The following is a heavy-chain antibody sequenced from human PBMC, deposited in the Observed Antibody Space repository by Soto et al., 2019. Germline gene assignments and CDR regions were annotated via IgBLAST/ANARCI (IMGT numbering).Heavy chain of an antibody. D-gene: IGHD4-17*01. Sequence: TLSLTCDISGDSVSSNRAAWNWIRQSPSRGLEWLGRTYYRSKWYNDYAVSVKSRITINPDTSKNQFSLQLNSVTPEDTAVYYCARVGSMTTVTNYYYYGMDVWGQGTTVTVSS. CDR3: ARVGSMTTVTNYYYYGMDV. CDR1: GDSVSSNRAA. V-gene: IGHV6-1*01. J-gene: IGHJ6*02. CDR2: TYYRSKWYN.